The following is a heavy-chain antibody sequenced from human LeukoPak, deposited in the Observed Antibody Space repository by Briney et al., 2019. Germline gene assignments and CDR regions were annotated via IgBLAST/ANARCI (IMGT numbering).Heavy chain of an antibody. CDR1: GGTFSSYA. Sequence: GASVKVSCKAPGGTFSSYAISWVRQAPGQGLEWMGGIIPIFGTANYAQKFQGRVTITTDESTSTAYMELSSLRSEDTAVYYCARVTEYCSSTSCYDYYYYYMDVWGKGTTVTVSS. D-gene: IGHD2-2*01. CDR3: ARVTEYCSSTSCYDYYYYYMDV. J-gene: IGHJ6*03. V-gene: IGHV1-69*05. CDR2: IIPIFGTA.